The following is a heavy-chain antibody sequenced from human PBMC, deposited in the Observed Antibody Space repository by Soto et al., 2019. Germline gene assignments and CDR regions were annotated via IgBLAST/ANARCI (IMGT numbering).Heavy chain of an antibody. D-gene: IGHD3-22*01. Sequence: GGSLRLSYAPSGFPFSSLGMHWVRQPPGQGLKWVAVISYVGSNTYYTDSVNGRFTISRDSSKNTLYLQMDSLSGEDAVVYYCAKDTYYHDTSGYYIFDSWGQGP. CDR1: GFPFSSLG. CDR2: ISYVGSNT. V-gene: IGHV3-30*18. CDR3: AKDTYYHDTSGYYIFDS. J-gene: IGHJ4*02.